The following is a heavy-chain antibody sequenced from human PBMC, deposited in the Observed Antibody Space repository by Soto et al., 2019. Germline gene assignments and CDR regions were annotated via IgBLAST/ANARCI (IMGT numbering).Heavy chain of an antibody. CDR2: ISWNSGSI. V-gene: IGHV3-9*01. Sequence: EVQLVESGGGLVQPGRSLRLSCAASGFTFDDYAMHWVRQAPGKGLEWVSGISWNSGSIGYADSVKGRFTISRDNAKNSLYLQMNSLRAEDTALYYCAKCGYTVTIQSWYFDLWGRGTLVTVSS. J-gene: IGHJ2*01. CDR3: AKCGYTVTIQSWYFDL. CDR1: GFTFDDYA. D-gene: IGHD4-17*01.